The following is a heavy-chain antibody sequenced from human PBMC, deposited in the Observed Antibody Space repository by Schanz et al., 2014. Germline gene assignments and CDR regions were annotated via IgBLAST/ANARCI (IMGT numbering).Heavy chain of an antibody. CDR3: ARDEGRDGYNLAFDV. CDR2: LYIGGGST. CDR1: GFTVSTNY. D-gene: IGHD5-12*01. J-gene: IGHJ3*01. V-gene: IGHV3-53*01. Sequence: EVQLVESGGGLIQPGGSLRLSCAVSGFTVSTNYMSWVRQAPGKGLEWVSSLYIGGGSTRYADSVKGRFIISRDSSKNTLFLQMNSLRAADTAVYFCARDEGRDGYNLAFDVWGQGTLVTVSS.